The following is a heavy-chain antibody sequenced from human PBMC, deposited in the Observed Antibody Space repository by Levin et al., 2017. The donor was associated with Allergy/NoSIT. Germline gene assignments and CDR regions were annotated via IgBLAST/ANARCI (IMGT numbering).Heavy chain of an antibody. D-gene: IGHD4-17*01. Sequence: GESLKISCAASGFTVSSNYMSWVRQAPGKGLEWVSVIYSGGSTYYADSVKGRFTISRDNSKNTLYLQMNSLRAEDTAVYYCARDSRTHGDYGYWGQGTLVTVSS. CDR3: ARDSRTHGDYGY. J-gene: IGHJ4*02. V-gene: IGHV3-66*01. CDR1: GFTVSSNY. CDR2: IYSGGST.